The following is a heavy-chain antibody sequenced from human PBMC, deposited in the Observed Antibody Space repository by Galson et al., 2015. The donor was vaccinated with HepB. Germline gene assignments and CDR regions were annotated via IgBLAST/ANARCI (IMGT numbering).Heavy chain of an antibody. CDR1: GFMLSGHW. V-gene: IGHV3-7*03. CDR2: IKEDGSIK. Sequence: SLRLSCAASGFMLSGHWMNWVRQAPGKGLEWVANIKEDGSIKYYVDSVTGRFTISRDNARNLLYLQMNGLRAEDTAVYFCARNRGYETFDYWGQGALVTVSS. CDR3: ARNRGYETFDY. D-gene: IGHD5-12*01. J-gene: IGHJ4*02.